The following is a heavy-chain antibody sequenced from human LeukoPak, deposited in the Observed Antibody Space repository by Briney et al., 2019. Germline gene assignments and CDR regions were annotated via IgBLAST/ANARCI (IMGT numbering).Heavy chain of an antibody. CDR1: GFTFDDYA. CDR2: ISWHSDSI. CDR3: AKADITMVRGPIVS. D-gene: IGHD3-10*01. J-gene: IGHJ4*02. Sequence: GRSLRLSCAASGFTFDDYAMHWVRQVPGKGLEWVSGISWHSDSIGYADSVKGRFTISGDNAKNSLYLQMNSLRAEDTALYYCAKADITMVRGPIVSWGQGTLVTVSS. V-gene: IGHV3-9*01.